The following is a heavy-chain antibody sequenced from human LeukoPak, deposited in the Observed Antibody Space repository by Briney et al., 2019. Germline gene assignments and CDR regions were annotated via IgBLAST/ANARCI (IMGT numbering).Heavy chain of an antibody. CDR2: ISGSGGST. CDR3: AKDRAPFGGVIVQLDY. D-gene: IGHD3-16*02. Sequence: GGSLRLSCAASGFTFSSYAMSWVRQAPGKGLEWVSVISGSGGSTYYADSVKGRFTISRDNSKNTLYLQMNSLRAEDTAVYYCAKDRAPFGGVIVQLDYWGQGTLVTVSS. J-gene: IGHJ4*02. V-gene: IGHV3-23*01. CDR1: GFTFSSYA.